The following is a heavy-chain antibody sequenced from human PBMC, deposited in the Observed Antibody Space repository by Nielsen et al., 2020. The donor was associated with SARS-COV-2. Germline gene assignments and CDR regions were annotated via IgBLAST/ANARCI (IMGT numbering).Heavy chain of an antibody. CDR3: ARATVYGDYGFLDN. Sequence: SETLSLTCSVSGASISSYYWSWIRQPPGKGLEWIGYIYHSGITKINPSLKSRVTISVDTPKNQFSLKLSSVTAADTALYSCARATVYGDYGFLDNWGQGALVTFSP. CDR1: GASISSYY. CDR2: IYHSGIT. D-gene: IGHD4-17*01. J-gene: IGHJ4*02. V-gene: IGHV4-59*01.